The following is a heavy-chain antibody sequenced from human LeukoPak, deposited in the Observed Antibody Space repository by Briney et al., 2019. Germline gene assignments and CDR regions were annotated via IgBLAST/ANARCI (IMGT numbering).Heavy chain of an antibody. D-gene: IGHD2/OR15-2a*01. CDR2: ISGSGGAT. CDR1: GFTFGSYA. Sequence: GGSLRLSCAASGFTFGSYAMSWVRQAPGKGLEWVSAISGSGGATYYADSVKGRFTISRDNSKNTLFLQMNSLRAEDTAVYYCALPRIRYYYYMDVWGKGTTVTVSS. CDR3: ALPRIRYYYYMDV. V-gene: IGHV3-23*01. J-gene: IGHJ6*03.